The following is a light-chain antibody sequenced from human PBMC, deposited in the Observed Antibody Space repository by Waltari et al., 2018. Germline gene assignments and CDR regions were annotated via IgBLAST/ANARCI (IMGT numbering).Light chain of an antibody. CDR2: ENM. V-gene: IGLV1-51*01. J-gene: IGLJ3*02. CDR1: NYNIGNNY. Sequence: QSVLTQPPSVSAAPGQKVTIACSGSNYNIGNNYVAWYQQLPGTAPKLLIYENMDRPSGIPDRVSGSQSCTSATLDLTRLQTGYEDDYYCATWDSSLSALFGGGTKLTVL. CDR3: ATWDSSLSAL.